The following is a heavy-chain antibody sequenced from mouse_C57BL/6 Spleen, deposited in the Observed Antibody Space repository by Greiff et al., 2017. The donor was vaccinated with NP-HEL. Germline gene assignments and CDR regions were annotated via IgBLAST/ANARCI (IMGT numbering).Heavy chain of an antibody. J-gene: IGHJ1*03. D-gene: IGHD1-1*01. CDR3: TRITTVVRYFDV. CDR2: IDPETGGT. CDR1: GYTFTDYE. Sequence: VHLVESGAELVRPGASVTLSCKASGYTFTDYEMHWVKQTPVHGLEWIGAIDPETGGTAYNQKFKGKAILTADKSSSTAYMELRSLTSEDSAVYYCTRITTVVRYFDVWGTGTTVTVSS. V-gene: IGHV1-15*01.